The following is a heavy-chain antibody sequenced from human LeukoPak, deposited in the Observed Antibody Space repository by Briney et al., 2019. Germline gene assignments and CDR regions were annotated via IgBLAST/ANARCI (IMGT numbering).Heavy chain of an antibody. CDR1: GFTFSSYA. CDR3: ARTGAAAGTRAIGQFDY. CDR2: ISSSSSYI. J-gene: IGHJ4*02. V-gene: IGHV3-21*01. Sequence: SGRSLRLSCAASGFTFSSYAMHWVRQAPGKGLEWVSSISSSSSYIYYADSVKGRFTISRDNAKNSLYLQMNSLRAEDTAVYYCARTGAAAGTRAIGQFDYWGQGTLVTVSS. D-gene: IGHD6-13*01.